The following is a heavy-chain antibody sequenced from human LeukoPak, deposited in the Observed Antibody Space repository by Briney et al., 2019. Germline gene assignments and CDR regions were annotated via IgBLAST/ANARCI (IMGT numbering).Heavy chain of an antibody. CDR2: IKQDGSEK. CDR1: GFTFSSYW. V-gene: IGHV3-7*01. D-gene: IGHD2-15*01. CDR3: ARAGGPFFDY. Sequence: GGSLRLSCAASGFTFSSYWMNWVRQAPGKGLEWVANIKQDGSEKYYVDSVKGQFTISRDNAKNSLYLQMNSLRGEDTAVYYCARAGGPFFDYWGQGTLVTVSS. J-gene: IGHJ4*02.